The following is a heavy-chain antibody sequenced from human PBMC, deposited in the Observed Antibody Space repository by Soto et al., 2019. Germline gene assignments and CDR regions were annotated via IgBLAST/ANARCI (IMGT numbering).Heavy chain of an antibody. J-gene: IGHJ4*02. Sequence: ASVKVSCKASGNTFTIYDINCVRQSTLHGREWMGCINPNSGNIGYAQKFQGRVTMTRDTAIRTAYMEVSRLRSDDTAVYYCARGRASGSYYLLDYWGQGTLVTVSS. CDR2: INPNSGNI. CDR3: ARGRASGSYYLLDY. D-gene: IGHD3-10*01. V-gene: IGHV1-8*01. CDR1: GNTFTIYD.